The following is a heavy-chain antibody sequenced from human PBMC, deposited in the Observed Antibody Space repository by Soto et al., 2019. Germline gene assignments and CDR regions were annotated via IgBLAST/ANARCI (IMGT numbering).Heavy chain of an antibody. J-gene: IGHJ5*02. D-gene: IGHD2-15*01. Sequence: QVPLVQSGAEVKKPGASVKVSCKASGYTFTSYAMHWVRQAPGQRLEWMGWINAGNGNTKYSQKFQGRVTITRDTSASTAYMELSSLRSEDTAVYYCARDLPVVVVAATPRFDPWGQGTLVTVSS. CDR3: ARDLPVVVVAATPRFDP. V-gene: IGHV1-3*01. CDR2: INAGNGNT. CDR1: GYTFTSYA.